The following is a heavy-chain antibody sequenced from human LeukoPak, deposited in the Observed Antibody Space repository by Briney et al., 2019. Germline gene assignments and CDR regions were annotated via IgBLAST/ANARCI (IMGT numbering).Heavy chain of an antibody. CDR2: IKSNTDGGTT. Sequence: KAGGSLRLSCAASGFTFSNAWMSWVRQAPGKGLEWVGRIKSNTDGGTTDYAAPVKGRFTISRDDSKNTLYLQMNSLKTEDTAVYYCTTDTFNYDSSGYYWSHAFDIWGQGTMVTVSS. CDR3: TTDTFNYDSSGYYWSHAFDI. V-gene: IGHV3-15*01. J-gene: IGHJ3*02. CDR1: GFTFSNAW. D-gene: IGHD3-22*01.